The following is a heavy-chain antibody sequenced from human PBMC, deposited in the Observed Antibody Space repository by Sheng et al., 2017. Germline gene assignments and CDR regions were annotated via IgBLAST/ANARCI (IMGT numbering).Heavy chain of an antibody. Sequence: EVQLVESGGGLVQPGGSLRLSCVASGFTFRGHWMDWVRQVPGKGLVWVSRISSDGASTIFADSVKGRFVSSRDNAKNTLYLQMSGLRVEDTAVYFCARERLGSPEGPQFDYVGPGSAGRRLL. J-gene: IGHJ4*02. CDR1: GFTFRGHW. D-gene: IGHD7-27*01. CDR2: ISSDGAST. V-gene: IGHV3-74*01. CDR3: ARERLGSPEGPQFDY.